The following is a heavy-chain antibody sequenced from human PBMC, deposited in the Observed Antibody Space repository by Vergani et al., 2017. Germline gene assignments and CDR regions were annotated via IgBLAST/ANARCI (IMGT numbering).Heavy chain of an antibody. CDR2: IYTSGST. D-gene: IGHD6-25*01. V-gene: IGHV4-4*07. CDR1: GGSLSSYY. J-gene: IGHJ2*01. Sequence: QVQLQESGPGLVKPSETLSLPCTVSGGSLSSYYWRWIRQPAGKGLEWIGQIYTSGSTNYNPSLKSRVTMSVDTSKNQFSLKLSSVTAADTAVYYCARDSGGYGDYRYFDLWGRGTLVTVSS. CDR3: ARDSGGYGDYRYFDL.